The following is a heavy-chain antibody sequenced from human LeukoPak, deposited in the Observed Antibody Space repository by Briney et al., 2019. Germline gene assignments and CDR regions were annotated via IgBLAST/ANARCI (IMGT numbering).Heavy chain of an antibody. CDR2: IRSKANSYAT. V-gene: IGHV3-73*01. Sequence: WIRQPPGKGLEWVGRIRSKANSYATAYAASVKGRFTISRDDSKNTAYLQMNSLKTEDTAVYYCTPTGSSSSWGGYWGQGTLVTVSS. CDR3: TPTGSSSSWGGY. D-gene: IGHD6-13*01. J-gene: IGHJ4*02.